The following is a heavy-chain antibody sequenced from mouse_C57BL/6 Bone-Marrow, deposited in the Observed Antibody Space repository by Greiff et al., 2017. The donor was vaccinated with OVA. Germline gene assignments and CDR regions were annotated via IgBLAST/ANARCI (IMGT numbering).Heavy chain of an antibody. CDR1: GYTFTDYY. D-gene: IGHD1-1*01. CDR3: AREIRGLYYYGSSYGGFAY. CDR2: INPNNGGT. Sequence: EVQLQQSGPELVKPGASVKISCKASGYTFTDYYMNWVKQSHGKSLEWIGDINPNNGGTSYNQKFKGKATLTVDKSSSTAYMELRSLTSEDSAVYYCAREIRGLYYYGSSYGGFAYWGQGTLVTVSA. J-gene: IGHJ3*01. V-gene: IGHV1-26*01.